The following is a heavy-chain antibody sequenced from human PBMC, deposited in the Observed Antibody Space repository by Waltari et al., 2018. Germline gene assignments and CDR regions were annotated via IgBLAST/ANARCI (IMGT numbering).Heavy chain of an antibody. J-gene: IGHJ4*02. V-gene: IGHV3-33*06. CDR2: IWSEGSKK. CDR3: AKAGRRYFDFSEILE. CDR1: GFTFGSYG. D-gene: IGHD3-9*01. Sequence: QVHLVESGGGVVQPGTSLRLSCAASGFTFGSYGMHGVRQAPGKGLEWVAVIWSEGSKKYYAESVKGRFTIARDNSRRSVSLEMNSLRGEDTAVYYCAKAGRRYFDFSEILEWGLGTQVTVSS.